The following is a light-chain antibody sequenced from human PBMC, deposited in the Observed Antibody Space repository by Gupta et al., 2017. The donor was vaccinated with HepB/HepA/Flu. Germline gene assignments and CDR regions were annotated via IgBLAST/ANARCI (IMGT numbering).Light chain of an antibody. CDR3: QVWDSSNDSAV. CDR1: NIGTKG. J-gene: IGLJ2*01. Sequence: SYVVTQPPSVSVAPGKTASITCGGNNIGTKGVHWYQHKPGQAPVMVIYNDSDRPSGIPERFSGSNSGSTATLTISRVEAGDEAEYYCQVWDSSNDSAVFGGGTKLTVL. V-gene: IGLV3-21*04. CDR2: NDS.